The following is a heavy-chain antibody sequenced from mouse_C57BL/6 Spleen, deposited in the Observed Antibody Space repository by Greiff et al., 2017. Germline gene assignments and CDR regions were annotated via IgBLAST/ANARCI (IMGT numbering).Heavy chain of an antibody. CDR2: ISSGSSTI. D-gene: IGHD2-3*01. CDR3: AKNYDGYFDYFDY. J-gene: IGHJ2*01. CDR1: GFTFSDYG. V-gene: IGHV5-17*01. Sequence: EVQLQESGGGLVKPGGSLKLSCAASGFTFSDYGMHWVRQAPEKGLEWVAYISSGSSTIYYADTVKGRFTISRDNAKNTLFLQMTSLRSEDTAMYYCAKNYDGYFDYFDYWGQGTTLTVSS.